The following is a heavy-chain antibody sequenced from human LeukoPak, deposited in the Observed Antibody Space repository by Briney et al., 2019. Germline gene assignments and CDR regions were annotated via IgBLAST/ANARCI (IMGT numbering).Heavy chain of an antibody. Sequence: SVKVSCKASGGTFSSYAISWVRQDPGQGREWMGRIIPIFGTANYAQKFQGRVTITTDESTSTAYMELSSLRSEDTAMYYCAREDSSGYYPYYFDYWGQGTLVTVSS. V-gene: IGHV1-69*05. CDR3: AREDSSGYYPYYFDY. D-gene: IGHD3-22*01. CDR2: IIPIFGTA. J-gene: IGHJ4*02. CDR1: GGTFSSYA.